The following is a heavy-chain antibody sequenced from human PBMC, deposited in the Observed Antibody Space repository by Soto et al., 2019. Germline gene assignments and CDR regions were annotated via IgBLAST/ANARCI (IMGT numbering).Heavy chain of an antibody. J-gene: IGHJ6*02. CDR3: ARVQGTDIVVVPAHFPNYYGMDV. Sequence: PGGSLRLSCAASGFTFSSYSMNWVRQAPGKGLEWVSSISSSSSYIYYADSVKGRFTISRDNAKNSLYLQMNSLRAEDTAVYYCARVQGTDIVVVPAHFPNYYGMDVWGQGTTVTVSS. CDR1: GFTFSSYS. D-gene: IGHD2-2*01. CDR2: ISSSSSYI. V-gene: IGHV3-21*01.